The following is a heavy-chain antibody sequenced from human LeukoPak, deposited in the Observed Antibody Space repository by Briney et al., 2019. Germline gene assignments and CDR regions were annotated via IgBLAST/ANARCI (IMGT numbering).Heavy chain of an antibody. CDR1: GFTFGDYA. Sequence: GGSLSLSCTTSGFTFGDYAINWVRQAPAKGLEWVAFITSEPYGGAADYAASVKGRLTISSDVSQSIAYLQMNSLKSADSAVYYCTRDSLVEGTVRGYFDNWGQGTLVTGSS. CDR3: TRDSLVEGTVRGYFDN. V-gene: IGHV3-49*04. J-gene: IGHJ4*02. CDR2: ITSEPYGGAA. D-gene: IGHD3-10*02.